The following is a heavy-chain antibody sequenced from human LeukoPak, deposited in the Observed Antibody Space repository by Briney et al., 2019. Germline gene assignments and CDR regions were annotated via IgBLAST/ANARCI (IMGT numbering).Heavy chain of an antibody. J-gene: IGHJ4*02. Sequence: ASVKVSCKASGYTFTGYYMHWVRQAPGQGLEWMGWINPNSGGTNYAQKFQGRVTMTRDTSISTAYMELRSLRSDDTAVYYCARGYCSGGSCSWNDWGQGTLVTVSS. CDR1: GYTFTGYY. D-gene: IGHD2-15*01. CDR2: INPNSGGT. CDR3: ARGYCSGGSCSWND. V-gene: IGHV1-2*02.